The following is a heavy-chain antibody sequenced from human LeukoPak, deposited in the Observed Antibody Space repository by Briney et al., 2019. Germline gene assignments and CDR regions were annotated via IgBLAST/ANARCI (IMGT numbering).Heavy chain of an antibody. V-gene: IGHV1-18*01. CDR1: GYTFTSYG. CDR3: ARAELVTGWYSSSGEEYWYDP. Sequence: ASVKVSCKASGYTFTSYGISWVRQAPGQGLERMGWISAYNGNTNYAQKLQGRVTMTTDTSTSTAYMELRSLRSDDTAVYYCARAELVTGWYSSSGEEYWYDPWGQGTLVTVSS. D-gene: IGHD6-13*01. CDR2: ISAYNGNT. J-gene: IGHJ5*02.